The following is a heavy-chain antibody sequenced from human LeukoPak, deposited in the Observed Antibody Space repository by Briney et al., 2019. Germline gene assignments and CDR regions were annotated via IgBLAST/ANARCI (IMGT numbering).Heavy chain of an antibody. D-gene: IGHD3-10*01. CDR3: ASTTMVRAVNNWFDP. CDR2: IYPGDSDT. V-gene: IGHV5-51*01. CDR1: GYSFTSYW. Sequence: GGSLKISCKGSGYSFTSYWIGWVRQMPGKGLEWMGIIYPGDSDTRYSPSFQGQVTISADKSISTAYLQWSSLKASDTAMYYCASTTMVRAVNNWFDPWGQGTLATVSS. J-gene: IGHJ5*02.